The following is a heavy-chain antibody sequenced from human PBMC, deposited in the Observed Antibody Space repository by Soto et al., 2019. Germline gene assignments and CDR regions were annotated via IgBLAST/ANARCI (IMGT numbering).Heavy chain of an antibody. J-gene: IGHJ4*02. CDR1: GFTFSSYA. Sequence: GGSLRLSCSASGFTFSSYAMHWVRQAPGKGLEYVSGIRCNGDPPFYADSVKGRFTISRDNSKNTLYLQMSSLSADDTAVYYCVKSRGGNNFDFFDWGQGAPVTVSS. V-gene: IGHV3-64D*06. CDR3: VKSRGGNNFDFFD. D-gene: IGHD5-12*01. CDR2: IRCNGDPP.